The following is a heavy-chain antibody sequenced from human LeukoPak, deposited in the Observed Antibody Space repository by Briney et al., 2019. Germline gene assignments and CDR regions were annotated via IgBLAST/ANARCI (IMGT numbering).Heavy chain of an antibody. CDR1: GFTFSSFE. V-gene: IGHV3-48*03. Sequence: PGGSLRLSCAASGFTFSSFEMNWVRQAPGRGQERLSYISSSGNTIYYADSVNGRFTISRDNAKKSLYLQMSSLRAEDTAVYYCARVLRFLEWSTYYYYMDVWGKGTTVTVSS. J-gene: IGHJ6*03. CDR3: ARVLRFLEWSTYYYYMDV. CDR2: ISSSGNTI. D-gene: IGHD3-3*01.